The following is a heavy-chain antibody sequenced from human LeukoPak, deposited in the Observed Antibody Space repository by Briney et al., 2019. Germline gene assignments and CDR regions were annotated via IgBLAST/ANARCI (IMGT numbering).Heavy chain of an antibody. J-gene: IGHJ6*04. D-gene: IGHD3-10*01. Sequence: GGSLRLSCAASGFTFSSYGMHWVRQAPGKGLEWVAVIWYDGSNKYYADSVKGRFTISRDNSKNTLYLQMNGVRAEDTAVDYCARDQEGVRGVTHYGMDVWGKGTTVTVSS. CDR3: ARDQEGVRGVTHYGMDV. CDR2: IWYDGSNK. CDR1: GFTFSSYG. V-gene: IGHV3-33*01.